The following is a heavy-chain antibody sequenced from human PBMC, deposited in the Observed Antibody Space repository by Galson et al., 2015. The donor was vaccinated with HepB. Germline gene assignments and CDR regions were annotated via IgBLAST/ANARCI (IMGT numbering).Heavy chain of an antibody. D-gene: IGHD3-9*01. V-gene: IGHV1-24*01. CDR3: ARAAPDYDILTGTYYFDY. CDR1: GYTLTELS. CDR2: FDPEDGET. J-gene: IGHJ4*02. Sequence: SVKVSCKVSGYTLTELSMHWVRQAPGKGLEWMGGFDPEDGETIYAQKFPGRVTMTEDTSTDTAYMELSSLRAEDTAVYYCARAAPDYDILTGTYYFDYWGQETLVTVSS.